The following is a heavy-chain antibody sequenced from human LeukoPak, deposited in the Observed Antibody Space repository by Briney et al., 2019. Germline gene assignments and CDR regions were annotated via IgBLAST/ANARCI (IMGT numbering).Heavy chain of an antibody. CDR1: GGSISSSSHY. V-gene: IGHV4-39*07. D-gene: IGHD4-11*01. CDR2: IYYSGST. CDR3: VLTTVKNFDY. J-gene: IGHJ4*02. Sequence: PSEALSLTCTVSGGSISSSSHYWGWIRQPPGKGLEWIGSIYYSGSTYYNPSLKSRVTISVDTSKNQFSLKLSSVTAADTAVYYCVLTTVKNFDYWGQGTLVTVSS.